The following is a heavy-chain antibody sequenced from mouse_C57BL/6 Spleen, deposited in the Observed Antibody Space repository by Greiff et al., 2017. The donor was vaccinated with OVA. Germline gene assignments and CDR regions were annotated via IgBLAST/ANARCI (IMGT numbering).Heavy chain of an antibody. D-gene: IGHD1-1*01. CDR1: GYTFTSYW. V-gene: IGHV1-74*01. Sequence: QVQLKQPGAELVKPGASVKVSCKASGYTFTSYWMHWVKQRPGQGLEWIGRIHPSDSDTNYNQKFKGKATLTVDKSSSTAYMQLSSLTSEDSAVYYCAIEDYYGSSYEYYAMDYWGQGTSVTVSS. CDR3: AIEDYYGSSYEYYAMDY. CDR2: IHPSDSDT. J-gene: IGHJ4*01.